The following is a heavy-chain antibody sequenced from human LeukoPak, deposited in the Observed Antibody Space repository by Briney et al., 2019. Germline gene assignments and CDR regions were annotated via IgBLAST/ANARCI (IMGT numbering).Heavy chain of an antibody. Sequence: GASVKVSCKASGYTFTSYGISWVRQAPGQGLEWMGWISAYNGNTNYAQKLQGRVTMTTDTSTSTAYMELRSLRSDDTAVYYCARDTYSSSWYDMLDYWGQGTLVTVSS. CDR1: GYTFTSYG. CDR3: ARDTYSSSWYDMLDY. V-gene: IGHV1-18*01. J-gene: IGHJ4*02. D-gene: IGHD6-13*01. CDR2: ISAYNGNT.